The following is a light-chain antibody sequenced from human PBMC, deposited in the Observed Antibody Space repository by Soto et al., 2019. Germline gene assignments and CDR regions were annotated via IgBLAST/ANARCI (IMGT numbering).Light chain of an antibody. CDR1: SSDVGGYNY. Sequence: QSALTQPASVSVSPGQSITISCTGTSSDVGGYNYVSWYQHHPGKAPKLMIYDVSNRPSGVSNRFSGSKSSNTASLTISGLQAEDEADYYCSSYTSSSTYVFGTGTKVTVL. CDR2: DVS. V-gene: IGLV2-14*03. CDR3: SSYTSSSTYV. J-gene: IGLJ1*01.